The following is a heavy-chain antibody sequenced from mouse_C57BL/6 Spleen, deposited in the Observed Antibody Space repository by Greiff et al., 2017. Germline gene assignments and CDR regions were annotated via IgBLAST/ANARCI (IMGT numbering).Heavy chain of an antibody. CDR3: ANLLTTVVDGAMDY. CDR1: GYTFTDYY. V-gene: IGHV1-26*01. D-gene: IGHD1-1*01. J-gene: IGHJ4*01. Sequence: EVQLQQSGPELVKPGASVKIPCKASGYTFTDYYMNWVKQSHGKSLEWIGDINPNNGGTSYNQKFKGKATLTVDKSSSTAYMELRSLTSEDSAVYYCANLLTTVVDGAMDYWGQGTSVTVSS. CDR2: INPNNGGT.